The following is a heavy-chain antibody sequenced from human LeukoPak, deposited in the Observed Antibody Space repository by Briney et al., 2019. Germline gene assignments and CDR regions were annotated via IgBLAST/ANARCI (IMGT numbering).Heavy chain of an antibody. V-gene: IGHV3-30*02. CDR3: AKSVVVAATSYYYYGMDV. CDR1: GFTFSTYG. CDR2: IRYDGSDK. Sequence: GGSLRLSRSASGFTFSTYGMHWVRQAPGKGLEWVAFIRYDGSDKYYADSVKGRFTISRDNSKNTVYLQMNSLRAEDTAVYSCAKSVVVAATSYYYYGMDVWGQGTTVTVSS. J-gene: IGHJ6*02. D-gene: IGHD2-15*01.